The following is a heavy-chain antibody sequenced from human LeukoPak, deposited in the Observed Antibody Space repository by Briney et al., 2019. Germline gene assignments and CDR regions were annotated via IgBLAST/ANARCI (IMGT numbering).Heavy chain of an antibody. CDR1: GYTFTSYD. J-gene: IGHJ5*02. CDR3: ATSLRDP. CDR2: MNPNSGNT. Sequence: ASVKVSCKASGYTFTSYDINWVRQATGQGLEWMGWMNPNSGNTGYAQKFQGRVTITADKSTSTAYMELSSLRSEDTAVYYCATSLRDPWGQGTLVTVSS. V-gene: IGHV1-8*01.